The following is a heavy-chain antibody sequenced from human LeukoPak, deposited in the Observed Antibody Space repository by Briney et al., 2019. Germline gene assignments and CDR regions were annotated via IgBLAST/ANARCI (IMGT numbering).Heavy chain of an antibody. D-gene: IGHD4-23*01. CDR3: AKDLRDGNSDNWFDP. J-gene: IGHJ5*02. Sequence: GGSLRLSCAASGFTFSSYAMSWVRQAPGKGLEWVSATSGSGGSTYYADSVKGRFTISRDNSKNTLYLQMNSLRAEDTAVYYCAKDLRDGNSDNWFDPWGQGTLVTVSS. CDR2: TSGSGGST. CDR1: GFTFSSYA. V-gene: IGHV3-23*01.